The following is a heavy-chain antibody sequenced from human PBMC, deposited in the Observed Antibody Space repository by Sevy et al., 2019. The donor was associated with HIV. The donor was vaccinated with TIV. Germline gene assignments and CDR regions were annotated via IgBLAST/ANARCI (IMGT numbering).Heavy chain of an antibody. D-gene: IGHD5-12*01. V-gene: IGHV3-15*01. CDR1: GFTFSNAW. CDR3: TTDQRGHSGYDLYCY. CDR2: IKSKTDGGTT. Sequence: GGSLRLSCAASGFTFSNAWMSWVRQAPGKGLEWVGRIKSKTDGGTTDYAAPVKGRFTISRDDSKNTLYLQMNSLKTEDTAVYYCTTDQRGHSGYDLYCYWGQGTLVTVSS. J-gene: IGHJ4*02.